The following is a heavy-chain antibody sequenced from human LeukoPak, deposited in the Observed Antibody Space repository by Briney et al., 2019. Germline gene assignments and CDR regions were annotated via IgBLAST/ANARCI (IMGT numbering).Heavy chain of an antibody. CDR1: GFTFSSYA. V-gene: IGHV3-23*01. J-gene: IGHJ4*02. Sequence: GGSLRLSCAASGFTFSSYAMSWVRQAPGEGLEWVSAISGSGGSTYYADSVKGRFTISRDNSKNTLYLQMNSLRAEDTAVYYCAKDREWELLGYFDYWGQGTLVTVSS. D-gene: IGHD1-26*01. CDR3: AKDREWELLGYFDY. CDR2: ISGSGGST.